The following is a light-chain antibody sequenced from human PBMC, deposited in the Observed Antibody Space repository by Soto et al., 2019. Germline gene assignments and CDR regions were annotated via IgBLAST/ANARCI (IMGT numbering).Light chain of an antibody. Sequence: DIQMTQSPSTLSGSVGDRVTITCRASQTISSWLAWYQQKPGKAPKLLIYKASTLKSGVPSRFSGSGSGTEFTRTISSLQPDDFATSYCQHYNSYSEAFGQGTKVELK. CDR2: KAS. V-gene: IGKV1-5*03. CDR3: QHYNSYSEA. J-gene: IGKJ1*01. CDR1: QTISSW.